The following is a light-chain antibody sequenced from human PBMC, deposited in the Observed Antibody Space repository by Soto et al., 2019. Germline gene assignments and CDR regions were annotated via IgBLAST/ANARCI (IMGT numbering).Light chain of an antibody. CDR3: QQYGRSSLMFT. J-gene: IGKJ2*01. Sequence: EIVLTQSPGTLSLSPGERATLSCRASQSVTSDFLAWYQQKPGQAPRLLTYGASTRAAGVPDRVRGSGSETDFTLTITRMEPEDFAVYYCQQYGRSSLMFTFGQGTKLGV. V-gene: IGKV3-20*01. CDR2: GAS. CDR1: QSVTSDF.